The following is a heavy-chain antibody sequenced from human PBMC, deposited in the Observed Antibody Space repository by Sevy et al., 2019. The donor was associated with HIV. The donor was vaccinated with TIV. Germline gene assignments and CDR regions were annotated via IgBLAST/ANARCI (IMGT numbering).Heavy chain of an antibody. CDR1: GFAFYDYS. CDR3: AREGCTRPHDY. Sequence: GESLKISCAASGFAFYDYSMSWIRQAPGKGLEWVATLSFGCGKIDHADSVKGRFTISRDNSKNSFYLQMDNLRVEDTARYCCAREGCTRPHDYWGQGTRVTVSS. J-gene: IGHJ4*02. V-gene: IGHV3-23*01. D-gene: IGHD2-8*01. CDR2: LSFGCGKI.